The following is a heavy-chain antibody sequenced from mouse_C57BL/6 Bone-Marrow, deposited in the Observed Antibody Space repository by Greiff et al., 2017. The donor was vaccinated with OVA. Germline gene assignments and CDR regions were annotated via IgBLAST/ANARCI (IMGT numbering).Heavy chain of an antibody. CDR3: AKKGGYGSSYGYFDV. CDR2: IWRGGST. Sequence: QVQLQQSGPGLVQPSQSLSITCTVSGFSLTSYGVHWVRQSPGKGLEWLGVIWRGGSTDYNAAFMSRLRITKDNSKSQVFFKMNSLQADDTAIYYCAKKGGYGSSYGYFDVWGTGTTVTVSS. V-gene: IGHV2-5*01. CDR1: GFSLTSYG. D-gene: IGHD1-1*01. J-gene: IGHJ1*03.